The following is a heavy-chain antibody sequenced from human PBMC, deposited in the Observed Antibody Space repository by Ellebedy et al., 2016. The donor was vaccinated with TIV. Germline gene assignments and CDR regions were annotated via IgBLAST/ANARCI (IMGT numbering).Heavy chain of an antibody. J-gene: IGHJ6*02. V-gene: IGHV1-24*01. CDR3: ATVSTYNWNYGGFYYSTMDV. CDR2: FDPEDGET. CDR1: GYTFTAYY. Sequence: AASVKVSCKASGYTFTAYYMHWVRQAPGKGLEWMGAFDPEDGETIYAQKFQGRVTMTEDSSTDTAYMELSSLRSEDTAVYYCATVSTYNWNYGGFYYSTMDVWGQGTTVTVSS. D-gene: IGHD1-7*01.